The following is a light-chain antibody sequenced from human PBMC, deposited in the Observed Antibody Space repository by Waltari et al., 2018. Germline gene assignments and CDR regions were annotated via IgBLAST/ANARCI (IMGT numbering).Light chain of an antibody. CDR3: SSYRGSKTLLYV. V-gene: IGLV2-14*01. CDR2: EVT. J-gene: IGLJ1*01. CDR1: SSDVGGYNY. Sequence: QSALTQPDSVSGSPGQSITISCTGTSSDVGGYNYVSWYHKYPGKTPKLIIYEVTNRPSGVSNRFSGSKSGNTASLPISGLQSEDEADYFCSSYRGSKTLLYVFGAGTTVTVL.